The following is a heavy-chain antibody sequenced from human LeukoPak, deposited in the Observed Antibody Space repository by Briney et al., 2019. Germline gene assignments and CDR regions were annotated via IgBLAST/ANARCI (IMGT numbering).Heavy chain of an antibody. J-gene: IGHJ4*02. Sequence: GGSLRLSCSASGFTFSSYAMHWVRQAPGKGLEYVSAISSNGGSTYYADSVKGRFTISRDNSKNTLYLQMSSLRAEDTAVYYRVKDRGCSGGSCYYTTRVYYFDYWGQGTLVTVSS. CDR3: VKDRGCSGGSCYYTTRVYYFDY. CDR1: GFTFSSYA. V-gene: IGHV3-64D*06. D-gene: IGHD2-15*01. CDR2: ISSNGGST.